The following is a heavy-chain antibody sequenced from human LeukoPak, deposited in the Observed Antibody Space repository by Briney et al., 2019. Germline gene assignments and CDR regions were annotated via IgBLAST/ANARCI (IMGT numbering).Heavy chain of an antibody. D-gene: IGHD3-10*01. CDR3: VKDYYGSGDGYFDY. J-gene: IGHJ4*02. V-gene: IGHV3-64D*09. Sequence: GGSLRLSCSASGFTFSSYAMHWVRQAPGKGLEYVSAISSSGGSTYYADSVKGRFTISRDSSRNTLFLQMSSLRAEDTAVYYCVKDYYGSGDGYFDYWGQGTLVTVSS. CDR2: ISSSGGST. CDR1: GFTFSSYA.